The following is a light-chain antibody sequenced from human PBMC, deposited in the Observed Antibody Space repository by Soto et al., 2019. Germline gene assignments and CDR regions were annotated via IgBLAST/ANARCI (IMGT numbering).Light chain of an antibody. CDR2: GAS. V-gene: IGKV3-20*01. CDR3: HQYNSWPRGT. CDR1: VSVSSGY. Sequence: IVLTQSPGTLSLSPGERATLSCRASVSVSSGYLAWYQQKPGQAPRLVISGASTTAAGFPDRFSGSGSGTDFTLTINSLEPEDFAVYYCHQYNSWPRGTFGPGTKVEIK. J-gene: IGKJ3*01.